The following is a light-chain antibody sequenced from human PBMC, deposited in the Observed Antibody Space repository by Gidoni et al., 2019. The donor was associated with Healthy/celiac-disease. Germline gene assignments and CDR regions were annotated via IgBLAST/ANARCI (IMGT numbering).Light chain of an antibody. J-gene: IGKJ1*01. CDR3: QQYGSSPPRT. Sequence: EIVLTQSPGTLSLSPGERATLSLRASQSVSSSYLAWYQQKPGQAPRLLIYEASSRATGIPNRFSGSGSWTDFTLTISRLEPEDFAVYYCQQYGSSPPRTFGQGTKVEIK. CDR2: EAS. CDR1: QSVSSSY. V-gene: IGKV3-20*01.